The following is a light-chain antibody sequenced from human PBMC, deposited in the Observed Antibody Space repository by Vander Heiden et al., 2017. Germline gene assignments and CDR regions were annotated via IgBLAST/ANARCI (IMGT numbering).Light chain of an antibody. CDR1: QGISSA. CDR3: RLVNSYPLT. V-gene: IGKV1-13*02. CDR2: DAS. Sequence: AIQLTQSPSSLSASVGDRVTITCRASQGISSALAWYQQKPGKVPKLLIYDASSLESAVPSRFSGSGSRIDFTLTISSLLPEDFATYFCRLVNSYPLTFGGGTKVEIK. J-gene: IGKJ4*01.